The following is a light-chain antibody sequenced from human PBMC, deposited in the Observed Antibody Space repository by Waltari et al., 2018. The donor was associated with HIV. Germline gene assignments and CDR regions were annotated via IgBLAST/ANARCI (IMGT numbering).Light chain of an antibody. CDR1: QSVLSSSNNKNY. Sequence: DIVMTQSPDSLAVSLGERATINCKSSQSVLSSSNNKNYLSWYQQKPGQPPKLLIYWASTRESGVPDRFSGSGSGTDFTLTISSLQAEDVAVYYCQQHYSTPWTFG. CDR3: QQHYSTPWT. V-gene: IGKV4-1*01. J-gene: IGKJ1*01. CDR2: WAS.